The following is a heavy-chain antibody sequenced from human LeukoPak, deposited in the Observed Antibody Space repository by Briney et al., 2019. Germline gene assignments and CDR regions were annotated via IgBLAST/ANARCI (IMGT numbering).Heavy chain of an antibody. V-gene: IGHV4-31*03. CDR2: IYYSGST. CDR1: GGSISSGGYY. Sequence: PSQTLSLTRTVSGGSISSGGYYWSWIRQHPGKGLEWIGYIYYSGSTYYNPSLKSRVTISVDTSKNQFSLKLSSVTAADTAVYYCARAGDYGDFPEFWYFDLWGRGTLVTVSS. J-gene: IGHJ2*01. CDR3: ARAGDYGDFPEFWYFDL. D-gene: IGHD4-17*01.